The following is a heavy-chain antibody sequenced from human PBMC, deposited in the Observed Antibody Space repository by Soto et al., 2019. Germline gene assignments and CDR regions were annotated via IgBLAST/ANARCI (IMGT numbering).Heavy chain of an antibody. CDR2: INPYNGQT. CDR3: ARAGAGSYSKGEYGMDV. CDR1: GYTFTNDG. V-gene: IGHV1-18*04. D-gene: IGHD3-10*01. Sequence: QAQLVQSGAEVKKPGASVKVSCKASGYTFTNDGIGWVRQAPGQGLEWMGWINPYNGQTNYALKVQGRVTMTTDTFTSTAYMGLRSLRSDDTALYYCARAGAGSYSKGEYGMDVWGQGTTVIVSS. J-gene: IGHJ6*02.